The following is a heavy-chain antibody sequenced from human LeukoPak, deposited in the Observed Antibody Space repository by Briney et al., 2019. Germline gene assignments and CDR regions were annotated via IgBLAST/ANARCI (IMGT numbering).Heavy chain of an antibody. CDR2: INPNSGGT. D-gene: IGHD6-13*01. J-gene: IGHJ4*02. CDR3: ARDLGIAAAGTLVDY. V-gene: IGHV1-2*02. Sequence: GASVKVSCKVSGYTFTGYYMHWLRQAPGQGLEWMGWINPNSGGTNYAQKFQGRVTMTRDTSISTAYMELSRLRSDDTAVYYCARDLGIAAAGTLVDYWGQGTLVTVSS. CDR1: GYTFTGYY.